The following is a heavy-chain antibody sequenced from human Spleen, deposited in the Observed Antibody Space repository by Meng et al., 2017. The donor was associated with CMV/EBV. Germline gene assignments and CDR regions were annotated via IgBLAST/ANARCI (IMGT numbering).Heavy chain of an antibody. D-gene: IGHD2-15*01. CDR1: GFTFSSYG. CDR2: ISSSSSYI. J-gene: IGHJ4*02. V-gene: IGHV3-21*01. Sequence: EVQLVESGGXLVKPGXSLILSXVXSGFTFSSYGMNWVRQAPGKGLEWVSSISSSSSYIYYADSVKGRFTISRDNAKNSLYMQMNSLRAEDTAVYYCASTSEYCSGGSCYLDYWGQGTLVTVSS. CDR3: ASTSEYCSGGSCYLDY.